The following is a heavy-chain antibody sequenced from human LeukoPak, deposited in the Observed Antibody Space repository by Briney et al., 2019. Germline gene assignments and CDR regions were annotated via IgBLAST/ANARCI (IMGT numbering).Heavy chain of an antibody. D-gene: IGHD3-10*01. CDR3: ARLRAPYATGSYIDY. CDR1: GYSFTIYW. Sequence: GESLKISCKGSGYSFTIYWIGWVRQMPGKGLEWMGIIYPGDSDTRYSPSFQGQVTISADKSISTAYLQWSSLKASDTAMYYCARLRAPYATGSYIDYWGQGTLVTVSS. CDR2: IYPGDSDT. J-gene: IGHJ4*02. V-gene: IGHV5-51*01.